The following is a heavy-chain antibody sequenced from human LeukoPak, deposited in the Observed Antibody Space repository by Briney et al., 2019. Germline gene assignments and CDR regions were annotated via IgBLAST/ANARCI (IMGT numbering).Heavy chain of an antibody. CDR2: IIPMLNIP. V-gene: IGHV1-69*04. Sequence: SVKVSCKASGGTFNNYAIGWVRQAPGHGLEWMGRIIPMLNIPNYAPKFLGRVTITADKSTSTAYMELTRLTSEDTATYYCARDPHASGSRMRWLDPWGQGTLVTVSS. J-gene: IGHJ5*02. D-gene: IGHD3-10*01. CDR3: ARDPHASGSRMRWLDP. CDR1: GGTFNNYA.